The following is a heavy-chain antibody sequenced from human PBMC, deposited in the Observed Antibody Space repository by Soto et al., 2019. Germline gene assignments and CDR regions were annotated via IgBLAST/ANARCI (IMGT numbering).Heavy chain of an antibody. D-gene: IGHD3-22*01. J-gene: IGHJ6*04. CDR1: GFTLSRYG. Sequence: LGLCCAASGFTLSRYGMRWFREAPGKGLEWVAVISYDGSNTYYADSVKGRFTISRDNSKNTLYLQVNSLRAEDMAVYYCARGGYHYGMDVWGEGTTVTVCS. CDR3: ARGGYHYGMDV. V-gene: IGHV3-30*03. CDR2: ISYDGSNT.